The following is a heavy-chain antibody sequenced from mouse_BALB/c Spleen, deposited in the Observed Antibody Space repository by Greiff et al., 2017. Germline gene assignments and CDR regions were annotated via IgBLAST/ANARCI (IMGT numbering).Heavy chain of an antibody. Sequence: VQLQQSGAELVKPGASVKLSCTASGFNIKDTYMHWVKQRPEQGLEWIGRIDPANGNTKYDPKFQGKATITADTSSNTAYLQLSSLTSEDTAVYYCATARATYYFDYWGQGTTLTVSS. CDR1: GFNIKDTY. CDR2: IDPANGNT. V-gene: IGHV14-3*02. CDR3: ATARATYYFDY. J-gene: IGHJ2*01. D-gene: IGHD3-1*01.